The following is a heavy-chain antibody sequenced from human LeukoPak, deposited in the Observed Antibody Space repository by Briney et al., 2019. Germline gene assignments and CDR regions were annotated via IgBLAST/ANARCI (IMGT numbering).Heavy chain of an antibody. D-gene: IGHD2-2*01. CDR1: GYTLTELS. CDR2: FDPEDGET. Sequence: ASVKVSCKVSGYTLTELSMHWVRQAPGKGLEWMGGFDPEDGETIYAQTFQGRVTMTEDTSTDTAYMELSSLRSEDTAVYYCATWDVVVVPAAMRYYYMDVWGKGTTVTVSS. V-gene: IGHV1-24*01. J-gene: IGHJ6*03. CDR3: ATWDVVVVPAAMRYYYMDV.